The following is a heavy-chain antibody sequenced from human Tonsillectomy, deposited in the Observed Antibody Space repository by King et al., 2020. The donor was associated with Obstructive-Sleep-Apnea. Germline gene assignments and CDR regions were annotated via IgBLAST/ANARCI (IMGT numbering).Heavy chain of an antibody. CDR3: GRSSDNFYGSGSEYKGWSFDL. CDR1: GFSFSTSG. J-gene: IGHJ3*01. V-gene: IGHV3-33*01. Sequence: VQLVESGGDVVQPGRSLRLSCAASGFSFSTSGMHWVRQAPGKGLEWLAVIWYDGTNKYYADSVKGRLTISRDNAKNTLYLQMNRLRADDTAVYYCGRSSDNFYGSGSEYKGWSFDLWGQGTMVTVSS. CDR2: IWYDGTNK. D-gene: IGHD3-10*01.